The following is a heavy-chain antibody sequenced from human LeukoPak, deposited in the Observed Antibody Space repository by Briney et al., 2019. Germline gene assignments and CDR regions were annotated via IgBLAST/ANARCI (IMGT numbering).Heavy chain of an antibody. CDR2: ISSSGSTI. Sequence: PGGSLRLSCAASGFTFSSYEMNWVRQAPGKGLEWVSYISSSGSTIYYADSVKGRFTISRDNAKNSLYLQMNSLRVEDTAVYYCAGVGGSGSYYNSWFDPWGQGTLVTVSS. CDR3: AGVGGSGSYYNSWFDP. V-gene: IGHV3-48*03. CDR1: GFTFSSYE. D-gene: IGHD3-10*01. J-gene: IGHJ5*02.